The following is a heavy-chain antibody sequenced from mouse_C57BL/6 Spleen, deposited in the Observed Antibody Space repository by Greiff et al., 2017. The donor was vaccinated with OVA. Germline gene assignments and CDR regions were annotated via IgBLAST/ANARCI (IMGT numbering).Heavy chain of an antibody. D-gene: IGHD2-1*01. V-gene: IGHV1-64*01. CDR1: GYTFTSYW. Sequence: QVQLQQSGAELVKPGASVKLSCKASGYTFTSYWMHWVKQRPGQGLEWIGMIHPNSGSTNYNEKFKSKATLTVDKSSSTAYMQLSSLTSEDSAVYYCARYGNLYAMDYWGQGTSVTVSS. CDR2: IHPNSGST. CDR3: ARYGNLYAMDY. J-gene: IGHJ4*01.